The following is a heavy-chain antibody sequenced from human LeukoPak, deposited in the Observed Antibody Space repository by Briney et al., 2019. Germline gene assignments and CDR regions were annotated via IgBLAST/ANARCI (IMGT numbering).Heavy chain of an antibody. CDR1: VNTLRELP. CDR2: FDPENAEI. D-gene: IGHD3-3*01. CDR3: ATLGSDFWSCFYY. Sequence: ASVKVSCTVSVNTLRELPIQWVRQAGGKGLEWMAGFDPENAEIVYAQKFQGRVTMTEDTSTNTAYMELTSLTSDDTALYYCATLGSDFWSCFYYWGQGTQVTVSS. V-gene: IGHV1-24*01. J-gene: IGHJ4*02.